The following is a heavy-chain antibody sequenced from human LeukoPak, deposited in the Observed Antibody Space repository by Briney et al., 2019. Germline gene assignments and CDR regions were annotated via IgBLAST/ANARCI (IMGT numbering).Heavy chain of an antibody. CDR3: ARSAAGLSYGMDV. Sequence: SETLSLTCTVSGDSISSSYWSWIRQPPGKGLEWIGHIYYSGSTNYNPSLKSRVTISVTKNQFSLKLSSETAADTAVYFCARSAAGLSYGMDVWGQGTTVTVSS. V-gene: IGHV4-59*08. J-gene: IGHJ6*02. CDR1: GDSISSSY. D-gene: IGHD6-13*01. CDR2: IYYSGST.